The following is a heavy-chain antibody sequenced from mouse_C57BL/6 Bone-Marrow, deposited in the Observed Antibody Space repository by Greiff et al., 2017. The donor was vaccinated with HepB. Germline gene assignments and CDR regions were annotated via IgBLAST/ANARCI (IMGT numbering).Heavy chain of an antibody. J-gene: IGHJ1*03. V-gene: IGHV1-82*01. D-gene: IGHD2-2*01. CDR2: IYPGDGDT. CDR1: GYAFSSSW. Sequence: QVQLQQSGPELVKPGASVKISCKASGYAFSSSWMNWVKQRPGKGLEWIGRIYPGDGDTNYNGKFKGKATLTADKSSSTAYMQLSSLTSEDSAVYCCARVGWLRDWYFDVWGTGTTVTVSS. CDR3: ARVGWLRDWYFDV.